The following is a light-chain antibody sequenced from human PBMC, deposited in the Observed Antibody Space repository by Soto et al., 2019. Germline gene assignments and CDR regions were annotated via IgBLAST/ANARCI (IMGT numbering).Light chain of an antibody. CDR2: DAS. Sequence: EIVFTQSPATLSLSPGERATLSCRASRAVSSYIAWYQHKPGQAPRLLIYDASNRAPGIPTRFRGSGSGTDFTLTSTSPEPEDSAVYYCQLRSSWPPFGGGTKVEIK. CDR1: RAVSSY. CDR3: QLRSSWPP. J-gene: IGKJ4*01. V-gene: IGKV3-11*01.